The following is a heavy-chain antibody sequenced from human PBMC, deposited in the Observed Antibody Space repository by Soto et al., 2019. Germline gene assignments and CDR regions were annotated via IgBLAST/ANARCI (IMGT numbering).Heavy chain of an antibody. CDR2: IWYDASKQ. V-gene: IGHV3-33*01. D-gene: IGHD2-15*01. CDR3: AAWAEGATEVH. CDR1: GFSFSVYG. Sequence: CETSGFSFSVYGMHWVRQAPGKGLEWVAVIWYDASKQFYAASVEGRFTISRDNSKAILYLQMNSLRAEDTAVYYCAAWAEGATEVHWGQGTLVTVSS. J-gene: IGHJ4*02.